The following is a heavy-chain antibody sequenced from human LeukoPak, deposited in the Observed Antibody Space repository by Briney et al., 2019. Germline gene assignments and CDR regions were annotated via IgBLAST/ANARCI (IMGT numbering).Heavy chain of an antibody. CDR1: GGSISSGSYY. J-gene: IGHJ4*02. Sequence: SQTLSLTCTVSGGSISSGSYYWSWIRQPAGKGLEWIGRIYTSGSTNYNPSLKSRVTISVDTSKNQFSLKLSSVTAADTAVYYCARVSTDGVVGATYYFDYWGQGTLVTVSS. V-gene: IGHV4-61*02. D-gene: IGHD1-26*01. CDR3: ARVSTDGVVGATYYFDY. CDR2: IYTSGST.